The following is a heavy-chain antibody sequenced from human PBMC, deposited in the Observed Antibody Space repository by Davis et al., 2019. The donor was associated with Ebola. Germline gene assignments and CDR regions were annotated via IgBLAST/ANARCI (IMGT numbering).Heavy chain of an antibody. V-gene: IGHV4-59*08. D-gene: IGHD3-10*01. J-gene: IGHJ4*02. Sequence: SETLSLTCAVYGGSFSGYYWSWIRQPPGKGLEWIGYIYYSGSTNYNPSLKSRVTISVDTSKNQFSLKLSSVTAADTAVYYCARATLRTMVRGVIKPGPDYWGQGTLVTVSS. CDR3: ARATLRTMVRGVIKPGPDY. CDR2: IYYSGST. CDR1: GGSFSGYY.